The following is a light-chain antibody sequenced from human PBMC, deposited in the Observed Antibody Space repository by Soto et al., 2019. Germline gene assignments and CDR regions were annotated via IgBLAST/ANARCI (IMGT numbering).Light chain of an antibody. CDR3: QHADSFPLIT. CDR1: QSLSNSF. J-gene: IGKJ5*01. Sequence: IVLTQSPGTLSLSPGERATLSCRASQSLSNSFIAWYQQKPGQAPRLLIYDTSSRATGIPDRFSGSGSGTDFTLTISRLEPEDFATYYCQHADSFPLITFGQGTRLEIK. CDR2: DTS. V-gene: IGKV3-20*01.